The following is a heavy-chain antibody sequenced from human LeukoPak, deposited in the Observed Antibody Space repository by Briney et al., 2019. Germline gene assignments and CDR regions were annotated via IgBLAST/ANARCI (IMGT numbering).Heavy chain of an antibody. J-gene: IGHJ5*02. Sequence: GGSLRLXCAASGFTFSSYGMHWVRQAPGKGLEWVAVIWYDGSNKYYADSVKGRFTISRDNSKNTLYLQMNSLRAEDTAVYYCAKLQGYCSSTSCRNWFDPWGQGTLVTVSS. CDR3: AKLQGYCSSTSCRNWFDP. CDR1: GFTFSSYG. V-gene: IGHV3-33*06. CDR2: IWYDGSNK. D-gene: IGHD2-2*01.